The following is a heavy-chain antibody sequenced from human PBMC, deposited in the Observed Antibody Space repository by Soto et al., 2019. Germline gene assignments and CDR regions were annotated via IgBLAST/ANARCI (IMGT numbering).Heavy chain of an antibody. CDR1: GFTFSRDG. Sequence: QVQLVESGGGVVQPGRSLRLSCAASGFTFSRDGMHWVRQAPGKGLEWVAVISYDGSNKYYADSVKGRFTISRDNSKNTLYLQMNSLRAEDTAVYYCAKPYCGGDCYSGGNWFDPWGQGTLVTVSS. CDR2: ISYDGSNK. V-gene: IGHV3-30*18. J-gene: IGHJ5*02. CDR3: AKPYCGGDCYSGGNWFDP. D-gene: IGHD2-21*02.